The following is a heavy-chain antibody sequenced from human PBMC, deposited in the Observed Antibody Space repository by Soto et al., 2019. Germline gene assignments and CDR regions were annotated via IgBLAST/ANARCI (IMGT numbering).Heavy chain of an antibody. Sequence: GGSLRLSCAASGFTFSSYAMSWVRQAPGKGLKWVSAISGSGDSTYYADSVKGRFTISRDNAKNTLYLQMNSLRAEDTAVYYCARDIKGVVPADDYYYYMDVWGKGTTVTVSS. V-gene: IGHV3-23*01. D-gene: IGHD2-2*01. CDR1: GFTFSSYA. CDR3: ARDIKGVVPADDYYYYMDV. CDR2: ISGSGDST. J-gene: IGHJ6*03.